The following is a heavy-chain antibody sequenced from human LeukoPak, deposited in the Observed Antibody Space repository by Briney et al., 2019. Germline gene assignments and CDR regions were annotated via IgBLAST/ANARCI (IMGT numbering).Heavy chain of an antibody. D-gene: IGHD3-16*01. CDR2: IFYGGGT. Sequence: SETLSLTCTVSGDSFSDHYWSWIRQPPGKGLEWIGYIFYGGGTNYNPSLQSRVTISIDTSKHRFSLRLSSVTAADTAVYYCARDARFGWDYFDSWGQGTLVIVSS. J-gene: IGHJ4*02. CDR3: ARDARFGWDYFDS. V-gene: IGHV4-59*11. CDR1: GDSFSDHY.